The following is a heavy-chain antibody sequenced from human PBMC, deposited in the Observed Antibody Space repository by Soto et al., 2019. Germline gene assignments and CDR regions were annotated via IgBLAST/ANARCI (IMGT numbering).Heavy chain of an antibody. CDR1: GGSISSYY. Sequence: SETLSLTCTVSGGSISSYYWSWIRQPPGKGLEWIGYIYYSGSTNYNPSLKSRVTISVDTSKNQFSLKLSSVTAADTAVYYCARDFGPGGSGSYYTKYYYYGMDVWGQGTTVTVSS. J-gene: IGHJ6*02. D-gene: IGHD3-10*01. CDR2: IYYSGST. CDR3: ARDFGPGGSGSYYTKYYYYGMDV. V-gene: IGHV4-59*01.